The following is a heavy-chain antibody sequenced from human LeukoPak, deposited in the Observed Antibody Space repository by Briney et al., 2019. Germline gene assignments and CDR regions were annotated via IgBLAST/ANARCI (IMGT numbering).Heavy chain of an antibody. V-gene: IGHV3-7*03. D-gene: IGHD2-8*02. CDR2: INQDGTDK. CDR3: VTYSTGLYKGLEF. Sequence: XXFXSYWXSWIRQAPGKGLEXVANINQDGTDKYYVDSVKGRFTFSRDNAQNSLYLQMSSLRVEDTAVYYCVTYSTGLYKGLEFWGQGTQVTVSS. CDR1: XXFXSYW. J-gene: IGHJ4*02.